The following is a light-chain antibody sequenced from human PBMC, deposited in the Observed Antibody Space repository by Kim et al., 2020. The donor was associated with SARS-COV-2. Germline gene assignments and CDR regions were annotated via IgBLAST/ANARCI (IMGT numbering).Light chain of an antibody. V-gene: IGLV3-1*01. J-gene: IGLJ2*01. CDR1: RLGDKY. Sequence: SYELTQPPSVSVSPGQTASITCSGDRLGDKYACWYQLKPGQSPVLVIYQDSKRPSGIPERFSGSNSGNAATLTISGTQAMDEADYYCQVWDSSTVVFGGGTQLTVL. CDR2: QDS. CDR3: QVWDSSTVV.